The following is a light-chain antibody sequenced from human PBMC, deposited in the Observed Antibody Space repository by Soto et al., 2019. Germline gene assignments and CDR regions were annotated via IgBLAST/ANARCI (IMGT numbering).Light chain of an antibody. Sequence: IVLTQSPGTLSLSPGERATLSCRASQSVDSTYLAWYQQRPGQAPRLLIYAASNRATGIPDRFSGSGSGTDFILAISRLENEDFEVYYCQQYGTSRWTLGQGTKLDIK. V-gene: IGKV3-20*01. CDR2: AAS. CDR3: QQYGTSRWT. CDR1: QSVDSTY. J-gene: IGKJ1*01.